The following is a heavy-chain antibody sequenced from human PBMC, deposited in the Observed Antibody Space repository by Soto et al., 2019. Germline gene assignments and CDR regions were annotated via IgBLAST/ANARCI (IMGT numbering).Heavy chain of an antibody. CDR3: ARRGSGGGWYLDY. Sequence: SETLSLTCTVSGGSISSYYWSWIRQPPGKGLEWIGYIYYSGSTNYNPSLKSRVTISVDTSNNQFSLKLSSVTAADTAVYYCARRGSGGGWYLDYWGHGALVTVSS. CDR1: GGSISSYY. J-gene: IGHJ4*01. D-gene: IGHD3-16*01. V-gene: IGHV4-59*08. CDR2: IYYSGST.